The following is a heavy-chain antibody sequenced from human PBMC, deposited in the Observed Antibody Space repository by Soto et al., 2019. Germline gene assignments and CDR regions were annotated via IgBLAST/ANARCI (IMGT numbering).Heavy chain of an antibody. CDR1: GFTFSSYA. D-gene: IGHD2-8*02. CDR2: ISYDGSNK. CDR3: ASSQGSGWCCMGY. J-gene: IGHJ4*02. Sequence: PGGSLRLSCAASGFTFSSYAMHWVRQAPGKGLEWVAVISYDGSNKYYADSVKGRFTISRDNSKNTLYLQMNSLRAEDTAVYYCASSQGSGWCCMGYWGQGTLVTVSS. V-gene: IGHV3-30-3*01.